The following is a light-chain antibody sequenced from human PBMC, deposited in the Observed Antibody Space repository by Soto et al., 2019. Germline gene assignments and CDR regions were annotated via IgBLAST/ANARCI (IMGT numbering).Light chain of an antibody. Sequence: QSALTQPRSVSASPGQSVTISCTGTSSDVGGYYYVSWYQQHPGKAPKLMIFDVSKRPSGVPDRFSGSKSGNTASLTISGLQADDEADYYCCSYAGSYTYVFGTGTQLTVL. V-gene: IGLV2-11*01. CDR2: DVS. CDR1: SSDVGGYYY. J-gene: IGLJ1*01. CDR3: CSYAGSYTYV.